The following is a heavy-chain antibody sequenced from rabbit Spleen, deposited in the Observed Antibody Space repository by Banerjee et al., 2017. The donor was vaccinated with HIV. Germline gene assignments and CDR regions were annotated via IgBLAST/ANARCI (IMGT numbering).Heavy chain of an antibody. CDR3: ARDLAGVICWNFGL. J-gene: IGHJ4*01. D-gene: IGHD4-1*01. V-gene: IGHV1S45*01. CDR2: INTSSGNT. CDR1: GFSFSNKYV. Sequence: EQLEESGRDLTKLEGSLTLTCTASGFSFSNKYVMFWVRQAPGKGLEWIACINTSSGNTVYASWAKGRFTISKTSSTTVTLQMTSLTAADTATYFCARDLAGVICWNFGLWGPGTLVTVS.